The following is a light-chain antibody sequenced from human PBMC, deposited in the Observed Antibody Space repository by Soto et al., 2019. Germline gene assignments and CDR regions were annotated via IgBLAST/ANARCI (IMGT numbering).Light chain of an antibody. CDR2: DAS. V-gene: IGKV1-33*01. CDR1: QDIRNF. CDR3: QQYDKLVT. Sequence: DIQMTQSPSALSASTGDRVTITCQARQDIRNFLNWYQQKPGKAPKLLIYDASKLETGVPSRFSGTGSGAAFTFTISSLQPEDVATYYCQQYDKLVTFGQGTRVEI. J-gene: IGKJ1*01.